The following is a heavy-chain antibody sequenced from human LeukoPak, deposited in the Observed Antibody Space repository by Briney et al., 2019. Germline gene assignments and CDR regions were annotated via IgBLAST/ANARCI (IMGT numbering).Heavy chain of an antibody. CDR1: GGSFSGYY. Sequence: SETLSLTCAVYGGSFSGYYWSWIRQPPGKGLEWIGEINHSGSTNYNPSLKSRVTISVDRSKNQFSLKLSSVTAADTAVYYCARGRLNIYGSGRHEYFQHWGQGTLVTVSS. J-gene: IGHJ1*01. D-gene: IGHD3-10*01. V-gene: IGHV4-34*01. CDR2: INHSGST. CDR3: ARGRLNIYGSGRHEYFQH.